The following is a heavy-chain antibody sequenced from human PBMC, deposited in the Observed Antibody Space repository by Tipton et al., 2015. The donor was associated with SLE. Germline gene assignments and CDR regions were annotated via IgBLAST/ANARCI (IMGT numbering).Heavy chain of an antibody. D-gene: IGHD3-22*01. Sequence: SLRLSCTASGFNFNYYWMHWVRQVPGKGLLWVSHINSGGTTTTYADSVKGRFTISRDNTKNTLYLHMNSLRAEDTAVYFCASPYGGDYYDSSGYHLWGQGTLVTVSS. CDR2: INSGGTTT. CDR3: ASPYGGDYYDSSGYHL. V-gene: IGHV3-74*01. CDR1: GFNFNYYW. J-gene: IGHJ4*02.